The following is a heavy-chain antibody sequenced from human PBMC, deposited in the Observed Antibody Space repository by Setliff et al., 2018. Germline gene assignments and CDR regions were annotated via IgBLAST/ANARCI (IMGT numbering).Heavy chain of an antibody. Sequence: SETLSLTCSVYGESFSNNYWSWIRQPPGQGLEWIEEINHSGHTNYSPSLRSRVTMSVDTSKKQLSLKLSSVTAADTAVYYCARDMGQPYYFESWGLGTLVTVSS. CDR3: ARDMGQPYYFES. V-gene: IGHV4-34*01. CDR2: INHSGHT. CDR1: GESFSNNY. J-gene: IGHJ4*02. D-gene: IGHD1-1*01.